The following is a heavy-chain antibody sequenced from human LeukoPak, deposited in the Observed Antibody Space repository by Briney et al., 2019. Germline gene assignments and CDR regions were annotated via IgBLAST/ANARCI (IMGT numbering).Heavy chain of an antibody. CDR1: GGSISSYY. V-gene: IGHV4-59*01. D-gene: IGHD3-3*01. J-gene: IGHJ3*02. CDR3: AAEIGLELDI. Sequence: SETLSLTCTVSGGSISSYYWSWIRQPPGKGLEWIGYIYYSGSTNYNPSLKSRVTISVDTSKNQFSLKLSSVTAADTAVYYCAAEIGLELDIWGQGTMVTASS. CDR2: IYYSGST.